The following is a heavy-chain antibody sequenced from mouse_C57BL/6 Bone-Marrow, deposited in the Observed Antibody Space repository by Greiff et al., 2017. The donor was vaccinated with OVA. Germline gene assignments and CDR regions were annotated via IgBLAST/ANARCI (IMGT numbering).Heavy chain of an antibody. J-gene: IGHJ2*01. D-gene: IGHD2-3*01. CDR1: GYTFTSYW. CDR2: IYPGSGST. V-gene: IGHV1-55*01. CDR3: AREGGYYPDYFDY. Sequence: QVQLQQSGAELVKPGASVKMSCKASGYTFTSYWITWVKQRPGQGLEWIGDIYPGSGSTNYNEKFKSKATLTVDTSSSTAYMQLSSLTSEDSAVYYCAREGGYYPDYFDYWGQGTTLTVSS.